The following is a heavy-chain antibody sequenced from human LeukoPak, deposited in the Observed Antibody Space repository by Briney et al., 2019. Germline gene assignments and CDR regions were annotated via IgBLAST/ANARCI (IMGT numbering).Heavy chain of an antibody. J-gene: IGHJ6*02. CDR1: GFTFSGYW. CDR3: ARERRQVTEGSNYPGMDV. CDR2: IYTDGSRT. V-gene: IGHV3-74*01. Sequence: GGSLRLSCAASGFTFSGYWMHWVRQAPGKGLVWVSRIYTDGSRTNYADSVWGRFTISRDNAKNTLYLQLDSLRAEDTAVYYCARERRQVTEGSNYPGMDVWGQGTTVTVSS.